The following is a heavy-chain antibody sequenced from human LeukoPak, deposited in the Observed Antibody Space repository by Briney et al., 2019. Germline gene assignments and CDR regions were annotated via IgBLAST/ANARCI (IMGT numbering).Heavy chain of an antibody. CDR3: AKDRIAAAGEYDY. J-gene: IGHJ4*02. V-gene: IGHV3-23*01. D-gene: IGHD6-13*01. Sequence: GGSLRLSCAASGFTFSNYAMSWVRQAPGKGLEWVSAMSGSGSSTWYADSVKGRLTISRDNSKNTLFLQMNSLRAEDTAVYYCAKDRIAAAGEYDYWGQGTLVTVSS. CDR1: GFTFSNYA. CDR2: MSGSGSST.